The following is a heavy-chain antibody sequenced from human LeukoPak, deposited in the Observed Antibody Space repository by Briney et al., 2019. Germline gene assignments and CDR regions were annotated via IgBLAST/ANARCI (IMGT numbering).Heavy chain of an antibody. J-gene: IGHJ3*02. Sequence: SETLSLTCAVSGGSISSGGYSWSWIRQPPGKGLEWIGYIYHSGSTYYNPSLKSRVTISVDRSKNQFSLKLSSVTAADMAVYYCARTYYYGSGSDAFDIWGQGTMVTVSS. CDR2: IYHSGST. CDR1: GGSISSGGYS. CDR3: ARTYYYGSGSDAFDI. D-gene: IGHD3-10*01. V-gene: IGHV4-30-2*01.